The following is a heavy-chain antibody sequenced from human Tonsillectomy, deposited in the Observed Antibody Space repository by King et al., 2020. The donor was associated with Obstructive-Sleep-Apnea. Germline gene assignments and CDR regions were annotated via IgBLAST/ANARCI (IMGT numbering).Heavy chain of an antibody. Sequence: VQLVESGAEVKKPGASVKVSCKASGYTFTTYYIHWVRQAPGQGLEWMGIINPSGGSTSYAQKFQGRVTMTRDTSTSTVYMELSSLRSEDTAVYYCARDPIVVVPAATNEGTSYYYYGMDVWGQGTTVTVSS. D-gene: IGHD2-2*01. CDR3: ARDPIVVVPAATNEGTSYYYYGMDV. CDR2: INPSGGST. J-gene: IGHJ6*02. CDR1: GYTFTTYY. V-gene: IGHV1-46*01.